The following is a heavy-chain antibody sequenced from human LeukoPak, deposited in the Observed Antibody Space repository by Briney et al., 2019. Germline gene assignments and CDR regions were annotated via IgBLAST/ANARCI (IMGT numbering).Heavy chain of an antibody. V-gene: IGHV3-23*01. D-gene: IGHD2/OR15-2a*01. J-gene: IGHJ5*02. Sequence: PGGSLRLSCPASGFTFRTYAMSWVRHAPGKGLEWVSTISNTGGATYSADSVKGRFTISRYNFRNTLYLQMNSLRAEDKAVYYCAILDKLLVSDPWGQGTLVTVSS. CDR2: ISNTGGAT. CDR3: AILDKLLVSDP. CDR1: GFTFRTYA.